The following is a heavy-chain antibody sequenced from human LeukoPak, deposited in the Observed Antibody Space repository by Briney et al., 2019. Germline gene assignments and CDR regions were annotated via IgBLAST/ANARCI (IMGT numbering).Heavy chain of an antibody. J-gene: IGHJ4*02. CDR2: IGGSGIGHST. CDR1: GFTFSTHG. D-gene: IGHD3-3*01. Sequence: GGSLRLSCVGSGFTFSTHGMNWVRQAPGKGLEWVSGIGGSGIGHSTHYADSVKGRFTISRDNSKNMVYLQMDSLRAEDTALYYCARGDPIYDFWSGGDYWGQGSLVTVSS. V-gene: IGHV3-23*01. CDR3: ARGDPIYDFWSGGDY.